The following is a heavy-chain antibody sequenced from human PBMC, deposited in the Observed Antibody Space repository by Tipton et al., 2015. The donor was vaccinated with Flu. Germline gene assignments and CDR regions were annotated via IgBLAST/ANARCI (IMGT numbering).Heavy chain of an antibody. Sequence: EWIGRISHSGSTNYNVSLNGRVIMSVDPSKGQLSLRVSSATAADTAKYYCARDLRGYSGYTGGDAFDVWGQGTVVTVSS. V-gene: IGHV4-4*07. J-gene: IGHJ3*01. CDR2: ISHSGST. CDR3: ARDLRGYSGYTGGDAFDV. D-gene: IGHD5-12*01.